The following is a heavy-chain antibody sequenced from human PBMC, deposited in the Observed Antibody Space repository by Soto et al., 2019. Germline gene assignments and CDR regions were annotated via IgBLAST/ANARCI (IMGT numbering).Heavy chain of an antibody. D-gene: IGHD3-3*01. CDR3: TKEFFQAYYAFNYNYYGMDV. CDR2: ISYDGSNK. V-gene: IGHV3-30*18. CDR1: GFTFSSYG. J-gene: IGHJ6*01. Sequence: QVQLVESGGGVVQPGRSLRLSCAASGFTFSSYGMHWVREAPGKGREWVAVISYDGSNKYYADSVKGRFTISRDNSQNSLYLQMNSLRAENTAVYYCTKEFFQAYYAFNYNYYGMDVWGQGTTVTVSS.